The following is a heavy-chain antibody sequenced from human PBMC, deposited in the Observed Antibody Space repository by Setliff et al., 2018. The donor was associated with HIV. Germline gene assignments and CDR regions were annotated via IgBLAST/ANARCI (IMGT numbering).Heavy chain of an antibody. CDR1: GGSISSGGYY. CDR2: IYYSGST. D-gene: IGHD3-3*01. V-gene: IGHV4-31*03. J-gene: IGHJ5*02. Sequence: ASETLSLTCTVSGGSISSGGYYWSWIRQHPGKGLEWIGYIYYSGSTYYNPSLKSRLTMSVDPSKNQFSLKLSSVTAADTAVYYCARAYYDFWSGYYSVWFDPWGQGTLVTVSS. CDR3: ARAYYDFWSGYYSVWFDP.